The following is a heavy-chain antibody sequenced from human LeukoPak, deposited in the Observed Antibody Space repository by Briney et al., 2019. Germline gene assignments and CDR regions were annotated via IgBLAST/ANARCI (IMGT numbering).Heavy chain of an antibody. Sequence: ASETLSLTCTVSGVSMSTYYWSWIRQSPGKGLEWLAYIHYSGSTNITPSLKGRLAISIDTSKNQFSLKVNSVTAADTAVYYCARDIYGSGYGFFDYWGQGTLVTVSS. CDR1: GVSMSTYY. V-gene: IGHV4-59*01. CDR3: ARDIYGSGYGFFDY. CDR2: IHYSGST. D-gene: IGHD3-10*01. J-gene: IGHJ4*02.